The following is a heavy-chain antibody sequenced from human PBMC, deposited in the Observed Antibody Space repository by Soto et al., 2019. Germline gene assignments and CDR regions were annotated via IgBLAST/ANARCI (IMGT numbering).Heavy chain of an antibody. J-gene: IGHJ4*02. V-gene: IGHV1-69*04. CDR2: VNPILSMS. CDR1: GDTFSFYS. CDR3: ATSYGSGYRDFDY. D-gene: IGHD3-10*01. Sequence: QVQLVQSGAEVKRPGSSVKVSCKASGDTFSFYSINWVRQAPGLGLEWMGRVNPILSMSNYAQRFQGRVTMTAGKSTSTAYMELSGLRSEDTAMYYCATSYGSGYRDFDYWGQGALVTVSS.